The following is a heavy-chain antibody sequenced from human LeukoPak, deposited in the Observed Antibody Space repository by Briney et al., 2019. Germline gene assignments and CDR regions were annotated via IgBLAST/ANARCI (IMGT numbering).Heavy chain of an antibody. Sequence: GGSLRLSCAASGFTFSSYGMYWVRQAPGKGLEWVAVISYDGSNKYYADSVKGRFTISRDNSKDTLYLQMNSLRAEDTAVYYCAKSEVSGITMVRGVYHWGQGTLVTVSS. CDR3: AKSEVSGITMVRGVYH. CDR1: GFTFSSYG. V-gene: IGHV3-30*18. CDR2: ISYDGSNK. D-gene: IGHD3-10*01. J-gene: IGHJ5*02.